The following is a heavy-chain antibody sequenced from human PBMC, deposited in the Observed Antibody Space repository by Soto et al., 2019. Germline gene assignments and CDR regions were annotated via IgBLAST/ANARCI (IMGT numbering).Heavy chain of an antibody. V-gene: IGHV4-30-4*01. J-gene: IGHJ4*02. CDR2: IYYSGNN. D-gene: IGHD4-17*01. CDR1: GGSISSGDYY. CDR3: ARGDGDYVID. Sequence: QVHLQESGPGLVKPSQTLSLTCTVSGGSISSGDYYWTWIRQPPGKGLEWIGNIYYSGNNYYSPSLKIRLTISVDTSKNQFSLKLSSVTDADTAVYYCARGDGDYVIDWGQGTLVTVSS.